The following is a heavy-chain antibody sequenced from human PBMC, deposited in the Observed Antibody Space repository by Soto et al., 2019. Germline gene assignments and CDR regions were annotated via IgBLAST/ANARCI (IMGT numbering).Heavy chain of an antibody. CDR3: ASEMYAITIFGVVTIQYNWFDP. CDR1: GGSISSYY. J-gene: IGHJ5*02. CDR2: IYYSGST. Sequence: PSETLSLTCTVSGGSISSYYWSWIRQPPGKGLEWIGYIYYSGSTNYNPSLKSRVTISVDTSKNQFSLKLSSVTAADTAVYYCASEMYAITIFGVVTIQYNWFDPWGQGTLVTVSS. D-gene: IGHD3-3*01. V-gene: IGHV4-59*01.